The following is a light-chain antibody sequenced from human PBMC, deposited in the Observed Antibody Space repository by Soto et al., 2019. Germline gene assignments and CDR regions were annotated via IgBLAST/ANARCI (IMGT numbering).Light chain of an antibody. J-gene: IGKJ5*01. CDR3: QQRSHWPPIT. CDR2: DAS. CDR1: QSVSNY. V-gene: IGKV3-11*01. Sequence: EIVMTQSPATLSLSPGERATLSCRASQSVSNYLAWYQQKPGQAPRLLIYDASNRATGIPARFSGSGSGTDFTLTISSLEPEDFAVYFCQQRSHWPPITFGQGTRLEPK.